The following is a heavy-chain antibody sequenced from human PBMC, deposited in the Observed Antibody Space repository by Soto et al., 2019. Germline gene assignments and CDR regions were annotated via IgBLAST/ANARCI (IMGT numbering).Heavy chain of an antibody. V-gene: IGHV4-59*01. CDR2: IYYSGST. Sequence: PSETLSLTCTVSGGSISSYYWSWIRQPPGKGLEWIGYIYYSGSTNYNPSLKSRVTISVDTSKNQFSLKLSSVTAADTAVYYCARVYYGSGSYYYYYYMDVWGKGTTVTVSS. CDR1: GGSISSYY. J-gene: IGHJ6*03. D-gene: IGHD3-10*01. CDR3: ARVYYGSGSYYYYYYMDV.